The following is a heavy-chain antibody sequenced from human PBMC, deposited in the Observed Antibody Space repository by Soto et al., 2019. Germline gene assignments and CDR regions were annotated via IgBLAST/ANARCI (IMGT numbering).Heavy chain of an antibody. CDR2: IYYSGST. CDR1: CGSIISGDYY. Sequence: SETLSLTCTFSCGSIISGDYYWSCIRQPPGKGLEWIGYIYYSGSTYYNPSLKSRVTISVDTSKNQFSLKLSSVTAADTAVYYCARVNVGAVAGGIDYWGQGTLVTVS. D-gene: IGHD6-19*01. V-gene: IGHV4-30-4*01. CDR3: ARVNVGAVAGGIDY. J-gene: IGHJ4*02.